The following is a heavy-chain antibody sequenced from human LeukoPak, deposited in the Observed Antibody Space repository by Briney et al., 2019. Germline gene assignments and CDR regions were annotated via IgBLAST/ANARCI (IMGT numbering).Heavy chain of an antibody. CDR3: ARDAKEGGSYSNYFDY. Sequence: GGSLRLSCAASRFTVSSNYMTWVRQAPGKGLECVSVISSGGSTYYADSVKGRFTISRDNSKNTLFLQMNSLRADDTAVYYSARDAKEGGSYSNYFDYWGQGTLVTVAS. CDR2: ISSGGST. D-gene: IGHD3-10*01. V-gene: IGHV3-66*01. J-gene: IGHJ4*02. CDR1: RFTVSSNY.